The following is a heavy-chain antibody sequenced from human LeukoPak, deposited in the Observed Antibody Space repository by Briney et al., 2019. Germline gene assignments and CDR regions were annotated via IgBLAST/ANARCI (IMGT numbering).Heavy chain of an antibody. Sequence: SETLSLTCTVSGGSISGYYWSWIRQPPGKGLGWIGNIYYTGTTSCNPSLKSRVSISVDTSKNQFSLKLSSVTAADTAVYYCARGRGYSSGSSEYWGQGTLVTVSS. D-gene: IGHD2-15*01. CDR1: GGSISGYY. CDR3: ARGRGYSSGSSEY. J-gene: IGHJ4*02. CDR2: IYYTGTT. V-gene: IGHV4-59*01.